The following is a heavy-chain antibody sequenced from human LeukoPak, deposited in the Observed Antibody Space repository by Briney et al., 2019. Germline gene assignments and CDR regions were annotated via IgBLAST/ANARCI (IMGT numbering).Heavy chain of an antibody. CDR2: ISAYNGDT. CDR1: GYTFTSYG. V-gene: IGHV1-18*01. J-gene: IGHJ3*01. CDR3: AIGQGVITWGGADVYDV. Sequence: ASVKVSCKASGYTFTSYGISWVRQAPGQGLEWMGWISAYNGDTKYAQKLKGRVTLTANTLTSTAYMELRTLISDDTATYYCAIGQGVITWGGADVYDVWGQGTTVIVSS. D-gene: IGHD3-16*01.